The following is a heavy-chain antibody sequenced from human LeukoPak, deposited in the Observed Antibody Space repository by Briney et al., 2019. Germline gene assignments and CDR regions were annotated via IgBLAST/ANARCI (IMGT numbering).Heavy chain of an antibody. Sequence: GGSLRLSCAASGFTVSSNYISWVRQAPGKGLEWVSVIYSGGSTYYADSVKGRFTISRDNSKNTLYLQMNSLRAEDTAVYYCASYYYDSSGPRIRQAFDIWGQGTMVTVSS. D-gene: IGHD3-22*01. CDR2: IYSGGST. J-gene: IGHJ3*02. V-gene: IGHV3-53*01. CDR1: GFTVSSNY. CDR3: ASYYYDSSGPRIRQAFDI.